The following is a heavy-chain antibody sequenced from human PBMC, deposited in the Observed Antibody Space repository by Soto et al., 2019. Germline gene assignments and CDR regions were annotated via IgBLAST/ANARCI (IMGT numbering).Heavy chain of an antibody. Sequence: QLQLQESGSGLVKPSQTLSLTCAVSGGSISSGGYSWSWIRQPPGKGLEWIGYIYHSGSTYYNPSLKRRVXLXVYXSKNQFSLQLSSVTAADTAVYYCARASTTVTTPDYWGQGTLVTVSS. CDR3: ARASTTVTTPDY. CDR1: GGSISSGGYS. J-gene: IGHJ4*02. D-gene: IGHD4-17*01. CDR2: IYHSGST. V-gene: IGHV4-30-2*01.